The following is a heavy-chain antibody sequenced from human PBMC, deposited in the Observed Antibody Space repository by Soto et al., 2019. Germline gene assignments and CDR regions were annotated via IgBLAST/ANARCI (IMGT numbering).Heavy chain of an antibody. CDR1: GGTFSSYA. CDR2: IIPIFGTA. D-gene: IGHD3-3*01. CDR3: ARALRFGGYYYSGMDV. Sequence: SVKVSCKASGGTFSSYAISWVRQAPGQGLEWMGGIIPIFGTANYAQKFQGRVTITADESTSTAYMELSSLRSEDTAVYYCARALRFGGYYYSGMDVWGQGTTVTVSS. J-gene: IGHJ6*02. V-gene: IGHV1-69*13.